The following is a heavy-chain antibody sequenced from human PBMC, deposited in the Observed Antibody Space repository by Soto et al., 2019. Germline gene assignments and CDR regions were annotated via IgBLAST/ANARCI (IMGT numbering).Heavy chain of an antibody. CDR3: ARDLYYSSGRYFDHDAFDI. CDR2: ISPHNDRT. J-gene: IGHJ3*02. D-gene: IGHD6-19*01. CDR1: GYNFTSYG. V-gene: IGHV1-18*01. Sequence: QVQLVQSRADVMKPGASVKVSCKASGYNFTSYGISWVRQAPGQGLEWMGWISPHNDRTKYARRFQDRVTMTTETPTSTVYMELGSLSSEDTAVYYCARDLYYSSGRYFDHDAFDIWGQGTVVNVSS.